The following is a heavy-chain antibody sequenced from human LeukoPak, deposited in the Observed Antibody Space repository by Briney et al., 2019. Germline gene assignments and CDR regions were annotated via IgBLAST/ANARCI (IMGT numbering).Heavy chain of an antibody. CDR1: GFIFSTYT. J-gene: IGHJ4*02. CDR3: ARAPLGSYDY. CDR2: IKQDGSEK. Sequence: PGGSLRLSCSASGFIFSTYTMYWVRQAPGKGLEWVANIKQDGSEKHYVDSVKGRFTISRDNAKNSLYLQMNSLRAEDTAVYYCARAPLGSYDYWGQGTLVTVSS. D-gene: IGHD1-26*01. V-gene: IGHV3-7*03.